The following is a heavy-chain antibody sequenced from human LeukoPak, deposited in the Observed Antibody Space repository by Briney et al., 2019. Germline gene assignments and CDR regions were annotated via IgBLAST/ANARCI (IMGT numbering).Heavy chain of an antibody. Sequence: GGSLRLSCAASGFTFNIHAMTWARQAPGRGLEWVSVISPNGDSTFYADSVKGRFTISRDIPKNTLFLQMNSLRAEDTAVYYCAKGRVSGYDSAFDYWGQGTLVTVSS. J-gene: IGHJ4*02. D-gene: IGHD5-12*01. CDR1: GFTFNIHA. V-gene: IGHV3-23*01. CDR2: ISPNGDST. CDR3: AKGRVSGYDSAFDY.